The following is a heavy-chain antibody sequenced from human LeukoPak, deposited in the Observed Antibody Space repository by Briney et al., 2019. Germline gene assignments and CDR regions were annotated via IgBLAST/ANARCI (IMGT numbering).Heavy chain of an antibody. Sequence: LQTLSLTCAVSGGSISSGGYSWSWIRQPPGKGLEWIGYIYHSGSTYYNPSLKSRVTISVDRSKNQFSLKLSSVTAADTAVYYCASTLRGIDAFDIWGQGTMVTVSS. V-gene: IGHV4-30-2*01. J-gene: IGHJ3*02. CDR3: ASTLRGIDAFDI. D-gene: IGHD3-10*01. CDR1: GGSISSGGYS. CDR2: IYHSGST.